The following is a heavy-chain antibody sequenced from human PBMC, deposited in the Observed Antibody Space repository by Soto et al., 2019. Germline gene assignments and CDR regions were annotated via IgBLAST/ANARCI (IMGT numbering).Heavy chain of an antibody. CDR2: INHRGST. J-gene: IGHJ4*02. D-gene: IGHD3-9*01. CDR3: ARSENDIFTGYYN. CDR1: GGSLSGYY. V-gene: IGHV4-34*01. Sequence: TSETLSLTCAVYGGSLSGYYWSWIRQPPGKGLEWIGEINHRGSTNYNPSLKSRVTISVDTSKNQFSLKMTSVTAADTAVYYCARSENDIFTGYYNWGQGTLVTVSS.